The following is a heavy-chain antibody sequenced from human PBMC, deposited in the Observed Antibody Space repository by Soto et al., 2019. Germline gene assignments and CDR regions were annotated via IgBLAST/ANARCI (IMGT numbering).Heavy chain of an antibody. V-gene: IGHV1-46*01. Sequence: ASVKVSCKASGYTFTSYYMHWVRQAPGQGLEWMGIINPSGGSTSYAQKFQGRVTITRDTSASTAYMELSSLRSEDTAVYYCAIDFISTSCLVAFDIWGPGTMVTVSS. J-gene: IGHJ3*02. CDR3: AIDFISTSCLVAFDI. D-gene: IGHD2-2*01. CDR1: GYTFTSYY. CDR2: INPSGGST.